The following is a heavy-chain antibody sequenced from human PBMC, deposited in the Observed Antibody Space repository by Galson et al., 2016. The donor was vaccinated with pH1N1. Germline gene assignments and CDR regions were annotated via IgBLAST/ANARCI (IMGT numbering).Heavy chain of an antibody. J-gene: IGHJ5*02. D-gene: IGHD3-10*01. CDR1: GGSISIGGSS. CDR3: ARGAGVPFRGNWFAP. V-gene: IGHV4-31*03. CDR2: IYYSGST. Sequence: TLSLTCSVSGGSISIGGSSWTWIRQHPGKGLEWIGYIYYSGSTFYNPSLKSRVSISVNTSKNQFSLKLNSLTPADAASSFCARGAGVPFRGNWFAPWGRGTLVTVSS.